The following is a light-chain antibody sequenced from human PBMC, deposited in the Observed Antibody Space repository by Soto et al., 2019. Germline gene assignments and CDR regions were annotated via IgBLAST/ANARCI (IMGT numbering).Light chain of an antibody. CDR3: LLSYSAGRV. CDR1: TGAVTGGHY. CDR2: DTS. J-gene: IGLJ3*02. V-gene: IGLV7-46*01. Sequence: QAVVTQEPSLTVSPGGTVTLTCGSSTGAVTGGHYPYWLQQKLGQAPRTLIYDTSNTHSWTPARFSGSLLGGKAALTLSGAQPEDEADYYCLLSYSAGRVFGGGTKLTVL.